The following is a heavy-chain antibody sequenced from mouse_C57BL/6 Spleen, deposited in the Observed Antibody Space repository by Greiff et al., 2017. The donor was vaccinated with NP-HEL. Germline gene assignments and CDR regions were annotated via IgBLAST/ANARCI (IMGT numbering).Heavy chain of an antibody. CDR1: GYTFTGYW. Sequence: QVQLQQSGAELMKPGASVKLSCKATGYTFTGYWIEWVKQRPGHGLEWIGESLPGSGSTNYNEKFKGKATFTADTSSNTAYMQLSSLTTEDSAIYYCARLSSNIYYAMDYWGQGTSVTVSS. D-gene: IGHD2-5*01. CDR2: SLPGSGST. CDR3: ARLSSNIYYAMDY. J-gene: IGHJ4*01. V-gene: IGHV1-9*01.